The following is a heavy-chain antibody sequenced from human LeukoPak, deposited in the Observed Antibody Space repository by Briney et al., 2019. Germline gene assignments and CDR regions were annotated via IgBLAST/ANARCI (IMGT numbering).Heavy chain of an antibody. CDR1: GFTFSSYS. D-gene: IGHD4-23*01. Sequence: GGSLRLSCAASGFTFSSYSMTWVRQAPGKGLDWVSVINYSGRDTFYADSVKGRFTISRDNSKNTLYLEMNSLRVEDTAIYSCASDVSPLRADSTGGNIWFDDFDIWGQGTMVTVSS. V-gene: IGHV3-23*01. J-gene: IGHJ3*02. CDR2: INYSGRDT. CDR3: ASDVSPLRADSTGGNIWFDDFDI.